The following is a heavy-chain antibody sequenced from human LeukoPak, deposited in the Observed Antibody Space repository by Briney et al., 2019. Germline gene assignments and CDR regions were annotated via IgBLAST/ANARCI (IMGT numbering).Heavy chain of an antibody. CDR2: IYYSGST. D-gene: IGHD3-10*01. V-gene: IGHV4-59*01. J-gene: IGHJ6*02. CDR1: GGSISRYY. CDR3: ARVLGWFGELDYYYYGMDV. Sequence: SETLSLTCTVSGGSISRYYWSWIRQPPGKGLEWIGYIYYSGSTNYNPSLKSRVTISVDTSKNQFSLKLSSVTAADTAVYYCARVLGWFGELDYYYYGMDVWGQGTTVTVSS.